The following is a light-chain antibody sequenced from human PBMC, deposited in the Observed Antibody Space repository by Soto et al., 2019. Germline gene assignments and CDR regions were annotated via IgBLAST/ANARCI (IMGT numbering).Light chain of an antibody. CDR2: DAS. J-gene: IGKJ4*01. CDR1: QSVSSS. V-gene: IGKV3-11*01. Sequence: EIVLTQSPATLSLSPGERATLSCRASQSVSSSLAWYQQKPGQAPRLLIFDASNRATDIAARFSGSGSGTDFTLTISSLEPEEFAIYYCQQRSNWPFSFGGGTKVEIK. CDR3: QQRSNWPFS.